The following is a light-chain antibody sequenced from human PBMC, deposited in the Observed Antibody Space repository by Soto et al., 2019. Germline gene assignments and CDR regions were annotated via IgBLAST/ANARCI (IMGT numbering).Light chain of an antibody. CDR2: QAS. Sequence: VKKVTITCRASQSTSSYLAWYQKTPGNAPKLLIYQASSLENGVPSRFSGSFFGAEVGISIRCLLSDDLVNYYCDQNSKHSTFGAGTKVDIK. CDR3: DQNSKHST. V-gene: IGKV1-5*03. J-gene: IGKJ4*02. CDR1: QSTSSY.